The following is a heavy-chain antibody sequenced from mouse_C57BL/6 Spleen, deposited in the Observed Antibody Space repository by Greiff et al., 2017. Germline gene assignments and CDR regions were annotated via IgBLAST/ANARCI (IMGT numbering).Heavy chain of an antibody. CDR3: APYYYGSSGYFDV. V-gene: IGHV14-2*01. J-gene: IGHJ1*03. CDR2: IDPEDGAT. CDR1: GFNIKDYY. D-gene: IGHD1-1*01. Sequence: EVQLQQSGAELVKPGASVKLSCTASGFNIKDYYMHWVKQRTEQGLEWIGRIDPEDGATKYAPKFPGKATITAATSSNTAYLQLSSLTSEDTSVYYCAPYYYGSSGYFDVWGTGTTVTVSS.